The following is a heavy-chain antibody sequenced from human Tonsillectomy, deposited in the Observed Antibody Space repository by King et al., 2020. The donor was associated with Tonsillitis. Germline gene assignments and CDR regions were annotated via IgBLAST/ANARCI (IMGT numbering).Heavy chain of an antibody. D-gene: IGHD6-19*01. CDR1: GFTFSNYG. CDR3: ARGPSPGYSSGWYEYYFAH. CDR2: IWYDGSNQ. J-gene: IGHJ4*02. V-gene: IGHV3-33*01. Sequence: VQLVESGGGVVQPGRSLRLSCAASGFTFSNYGMHWVRQAPGKGLEWVTFIWYDGSNQYYVDSVKGRFTISRDNSKNTVYLQMNSLRAEDTAVYYCARGPSPGYSSGWYEYYFAHWGQGTLVTVSS.